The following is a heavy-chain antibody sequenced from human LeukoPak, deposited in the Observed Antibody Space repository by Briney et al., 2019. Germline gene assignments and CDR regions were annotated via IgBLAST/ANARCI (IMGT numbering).Heavy chain of an antibody. D-gene: IGHD3-10*01. CDR2: INNDGSST. Sequence: AGGSLRLSCAASVFTFSNYWMHWVRQAPGKGLVWVSRINNDGSSTSYADSVQGRFTISRDNAKNTLYLQMNSLRAEDTALYYCARVARGDYYYYYMDVWGKGTTVTVSS. V-gene: IGHV3-74*01. J-gene: IGHJ6*03. CDR1: VFTFSNYW. CDR3: ARVARGDYYYYYMDV.